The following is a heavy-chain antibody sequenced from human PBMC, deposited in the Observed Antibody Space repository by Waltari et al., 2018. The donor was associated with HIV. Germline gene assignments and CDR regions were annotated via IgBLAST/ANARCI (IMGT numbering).Heavy chain of an antibody. Sequence: QVQLQESGPGLVKSSETLSLTCTVSGGSVSSSNYYWSWIRQPPGKGLEWIGYIYDSGSTNYNPSLKSRVTISEDTSKNQFSLKLSSVTAADTAVYYCARNVGAYAFDFWGQGTLVTVSS. J-gene: IGHJ4*02. CDR2: IYDSGST. CDR3: ARNVGAYAFDF. V-gene: IGHV4-61*01. D-gene: IGHD1-26*01. CDR1: GGSVSSSNYY.